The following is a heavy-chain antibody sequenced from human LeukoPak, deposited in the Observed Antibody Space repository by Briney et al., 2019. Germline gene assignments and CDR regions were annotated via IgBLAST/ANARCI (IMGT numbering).Heavy chain of an antibody. CDR3: ASEVRFGGAFDI. J-gene: IGHJ3*02. D-gene: IGHD4-23*01. CDR1: GGTFSSYA. Sequence: SVKVSCKASGGTFSSYAISWVRQAPGQGVEWMGGIIPIFGTANYAQKFQGRVTITADKSTSTAYMELSSLRSEDTAVYYCASEVRFGGAFDIWGQGTMVTVSS. V-gene: IGHV1-69*06. CDR2: IIPIFGTA.